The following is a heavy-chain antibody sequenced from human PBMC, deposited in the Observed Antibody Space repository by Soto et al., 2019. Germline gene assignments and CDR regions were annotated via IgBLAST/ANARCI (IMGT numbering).Heavy chain of an antibody. J-gene: IGHJ4*02. CDR2: IYYSGST. CDR1: GGSISSYY. V-gene: IGHV4-59*01. CDR3: ARKSFYDSGGSHGFDS. D-gene: IGHD3-22*01. Sequence: SETLSLTCTVSGGSISSYYCSWIRQPPGKGLEWIGYIYYSGSTNYNPSLKSRVTISVDTSKNQFSLKLSSVTAADTAVYYCARKSFYDSGGSHGFDSWGQGPLLTVP.